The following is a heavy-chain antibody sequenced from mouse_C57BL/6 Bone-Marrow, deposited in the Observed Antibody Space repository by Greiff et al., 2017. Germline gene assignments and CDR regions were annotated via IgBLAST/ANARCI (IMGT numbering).Heavy chain of an antibody. CDR2: IWSDGST. Sequence: VMLVESGPGLVAPSQSLSITCTVSGFSLTSYGVHWVRQPPGKGLEWLVVIWSDGSTTYNSALKSRLSISKDNSKSQVFLKMNSLQTDDTAMYYCARHEVDYYGSRWSEDYAMDYWGQGTSVTVSS. CDR1: GFSLTSYG. D-gene: IGHD1-1*01. J-gene: IGHJ4*01. CDR3: ARHEVDYYGSRWSEDYAMDY. V-gene: IGHV2-6-1*01.